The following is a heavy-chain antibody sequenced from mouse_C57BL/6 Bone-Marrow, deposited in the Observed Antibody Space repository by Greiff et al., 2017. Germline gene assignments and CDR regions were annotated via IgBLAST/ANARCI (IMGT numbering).Heavy chain of an antibody. Sequence: QVQLQQSGAELVRPGASVKLSCKASGYTFTDYYINWVKQRPGQGLEWIARIYPGSGNTYYNEKFKGKATLTAEKSSSTAYMQLSSLTSEDSAVYFCARGVHYYAMDYWGQGTSVTVSS. V-gene: IGHV1-76*01. CDR2: IYPGSGNT. J-gene: IGHJ4*01. CDR1: GYTFTDYY. CDR3: ARGVHYYAMDY.